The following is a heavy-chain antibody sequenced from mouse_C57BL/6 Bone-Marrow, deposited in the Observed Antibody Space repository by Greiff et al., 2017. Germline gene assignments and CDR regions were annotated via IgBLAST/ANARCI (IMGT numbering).Heavy chain of an antibody. J-gene: IGHJ4*01. CDR2: IYPGSGST. Sequence: QVHLQQPGAELVKPGASVKMSCKASGYTFTSYWITWVKLRPGQGLEWIGDIYPGSGSTNYNEKFKSKATLTVDTSSSTAYMQLSSLTSEDSAVYYCASLEGYDYGGRAMDYWGQGTSVTVSS. D-gene: IGHD2-4*01. V-gene: IGHV1-55*01. CDR3: ASLEGYDYGGRAMDY. CDR1: GYTFTSYW.